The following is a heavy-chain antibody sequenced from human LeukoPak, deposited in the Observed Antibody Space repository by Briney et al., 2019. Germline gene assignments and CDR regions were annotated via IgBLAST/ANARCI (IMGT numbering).Heavy chain of an antibody. J-gene: IGHJ4*02. CDR2: IFSSGTT. V-gene: IGHV4-59*08. Sequence: SETLSLTCTVSGGSISSYYWSWIRQPPGKGLEWIAYIFSSGTTNYNPSLKSRVTISVDTSKNQFSLKLSSVTATDTAVYYCARHFGDAYRRSFDFWGQGSPVTVSS. CDR3: ARHFGDAYRRSFDF. CDR1: GGSISSYY. D-gene: IGHD5-24*01.